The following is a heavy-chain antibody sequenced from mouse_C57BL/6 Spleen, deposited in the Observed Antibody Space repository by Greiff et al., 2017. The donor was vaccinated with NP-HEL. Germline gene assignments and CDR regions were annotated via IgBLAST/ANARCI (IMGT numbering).Heavy chain of an antibody. CDR3: ARKGPDYYGSSPFAY. CDR1: GYTFTTYP. D-gene: IGHD1-1*01. V-gene: IGHV1-47*01. Sequence: QVHVKQSGAELVKPGASVKMSCKASGYTFTTYPIEWMKQNHGKSLEWIGNFHPYNDDTKYNEKFKGKATLTVEKSSSTVYLELSRLTSDDSAVYYCARKGPDYYGSSPFAYWGQGTLVTVSA. CDR2: FHPYNDDT. J-gene: IGHJ3*01.